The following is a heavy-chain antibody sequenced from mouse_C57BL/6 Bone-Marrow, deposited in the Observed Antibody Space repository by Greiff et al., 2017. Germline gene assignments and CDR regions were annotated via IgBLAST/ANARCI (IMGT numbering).Heavy chain of an antibody. J-gene: IGHJ2*01. D-gene: IGHD4-1*01. CDR3: ARLTYYFDY. V-gene: IGHV1-55*01. CDR2: IYPGSGST. Sequence: QVQLQQSGAELVRPGASVKLSCTASGFNIKDDYMHWVKQRPGQGLEWIGDIYPGSGSTNYNEKFKSKATLTVEPSSSTAYMQLSSLTSEDSAVYYCARLTYYFDYWGQGTTLTVSS. CDR1: GFNIKDDY.